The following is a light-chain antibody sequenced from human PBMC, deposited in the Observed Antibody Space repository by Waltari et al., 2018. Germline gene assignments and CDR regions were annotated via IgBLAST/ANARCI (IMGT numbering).Light chain of an antibody. CDR1: QGINNY. CDR2: YTS. J-gene: IGKJ2*03. Sequence: DIQMPQSPSSLSASVGDRVTITCRASQGINNYLSWYQQKPGKAPKRLIYYTSSLESGVPSRFSGSGSGTDYTLTISSLQPEDIATYYCQQYDNFPYSFGQGTKVEIK. V-gene: IGKV1-33*01. CDR3: QQYDNFPYS.